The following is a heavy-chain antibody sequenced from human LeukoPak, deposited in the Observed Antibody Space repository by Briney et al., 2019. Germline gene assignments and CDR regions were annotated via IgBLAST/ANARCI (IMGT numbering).Heavy chain of an antibody. V-gene: IGHV4-31*03. CDR2: IYYSGST. J-gene: IGHJ5*02. D-gene: IGHD2-2*01. CDR1: GGSISSSSYY. Sequence: PSETLSLTCTVSGGSISSSSYYWSWLRQHPGKGLEWIGYIYYSGSTYYNPSLKSRVTISVDTSKNQFSLKLSSVTAADTAVYYCARDIVVVPAAHGSWFDPWGQGTLVTVSS. CDR3: ARDIVVVPAAHGSWFDP.